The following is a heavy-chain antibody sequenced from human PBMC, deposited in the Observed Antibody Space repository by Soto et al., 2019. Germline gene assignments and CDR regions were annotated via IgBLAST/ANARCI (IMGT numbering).Heavy chain of an antibody. CDR3: ARDWNYDRSLDTFDI. CDR1: DYTFTSFG. D-gene: IGHD3-22*01. CDR2: VSGNDGGT. V-gene: IGHV1-18*01. J-gene: IGHJ3*02. Sequence: QVQLVQSGPEVKKPGASVKVSCKASDYTFTSFGISWVRQAPGQGLEWVGWVSGNDGGTIYAVKLRGRVTMTTDTSASTAYMELRSLRSDDTAVYYCARDWNYDRSLDTFDIWGQGTMVTVSS.